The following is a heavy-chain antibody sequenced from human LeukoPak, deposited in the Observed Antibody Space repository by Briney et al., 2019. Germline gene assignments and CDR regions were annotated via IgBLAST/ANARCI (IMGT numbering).Heavy chain of an antibody. V-gene: IGHV1-3*01. CDR3: IRGYCGTTACCPFDY. D-gene: IGHD2-2*01. J-gene: IGHJ4*02. CDR1: GYTFTSYA. CDR2: VNAGNGDT. Sequence: ASVKVSCKASGYTFTSYAIHWVRQAPGQRPEWMGWVNAGNGDTKYSQKFQGRVTITRDTSASTAYMELSSLISEDTAVYYCIRGYCGTTACCPFDYWGQGTLVTVSS.